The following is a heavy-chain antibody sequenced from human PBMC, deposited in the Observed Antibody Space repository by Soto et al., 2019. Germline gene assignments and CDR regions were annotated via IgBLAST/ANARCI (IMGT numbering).Heavy chain of an antibody. Sequence: GGSLRPSCAASGFTFTTYWMHWVRQAPGKGLVWVSRINSDGSSTSYADSVKGRFTISRDNAKNTLYLQMNSLRAEDTAVYYCARREGYCSGGTCYFDYWGQGA. CDR1: GFTFTTYW. D-gene: IGHD2-15*01. J-gene: IGHJ4*02. CDR3: ARREGYCSGGTCYFDY. CDR2: INSDGSST. V-gene: IGHV3-74*01.